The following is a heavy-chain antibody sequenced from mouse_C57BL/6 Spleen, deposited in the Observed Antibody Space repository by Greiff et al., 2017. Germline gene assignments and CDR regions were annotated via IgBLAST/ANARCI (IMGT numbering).Heavy chain of an antibody. J-gene: IGHJ3*01. CDR2: INPNNGGT. CDR3: ARGPYYGSSSAWFAY. D-gene: IGHD1-1*01. CDR1: GYTFTDYN. V-gene: IGHV1-18*01. Sequence: VQLQQSGPELVKPGASVKIPCKASGYTFTDYNMDWVKQSHGKSLEWIGDINPNNGGTIYNQKFKGKATLTVDKSSSTAYMELRSLTSEDTAVYYCARGPYYGSSSAWFAYWGQGTLVTVSA.